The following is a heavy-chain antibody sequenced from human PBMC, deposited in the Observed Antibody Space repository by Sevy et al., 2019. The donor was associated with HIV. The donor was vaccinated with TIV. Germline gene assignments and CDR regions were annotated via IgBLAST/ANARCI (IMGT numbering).Heavy chain of an antibody. V-gene: IGHV3-23*01. CDR3: ARDPYSSGSNWFDP. J-gene: IGHJ5*02. D-gene: IGHD6-19*01. Sequence: RGSLRLSCAASGFTFSSYAMNWVRQAPGKGLEWVSGISGSGGSTYYADSVKGRFTISRDNSKNTLYLQMNSLRAEDTAIYYCARDPYSSGSNWFDPWGQGTLVTVSS. CDR2: ISGSGGST. CDR1: GFTFSSYA.